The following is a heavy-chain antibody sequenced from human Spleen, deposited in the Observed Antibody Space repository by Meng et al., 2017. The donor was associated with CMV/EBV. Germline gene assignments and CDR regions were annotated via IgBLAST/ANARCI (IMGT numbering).Heavy chain of an antibody. D-gene: IGHD2-21*01. CDR1: GYTFTSYY. CDR3: SRDVGGGFCGDNCSGDS. CDR2: INPSGGRT. J-gene: IGHJ4*02. V-gene: IGHV1-46*01. Sequence: ASVKVSCKASGYTFTSYYIQWVREAPGQGLEWMGLINPSGGRTTYEKKFQGRVTMTSDTSTSTIYMELISLRSEDTAIYYCSRDVGGGFCGDNCSGDSWGQGTLVTVSS.